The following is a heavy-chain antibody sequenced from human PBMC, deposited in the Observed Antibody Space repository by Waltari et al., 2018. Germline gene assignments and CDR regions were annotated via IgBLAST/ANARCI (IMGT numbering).Heavy chain of an antibody. V-gene: IGHV3-30*02. CDR2: IRSDGSNI. CDR1: GFTFSTSG. D-gene: IGHD6-13*01. J-gene: IGHJ4*02. CDR3: ATYSASRGFNY. Sequence: QVQLVESGGGVVQPGESLRPSCAASGFTFSTSGLPWVRQAPGKGLEWVAYIRSDGSNINYADSVKGRFTISRDNSKNTLYLQMNSLRAEDTAVYYCATYSASRGFNYWGQGTLVTVSS.